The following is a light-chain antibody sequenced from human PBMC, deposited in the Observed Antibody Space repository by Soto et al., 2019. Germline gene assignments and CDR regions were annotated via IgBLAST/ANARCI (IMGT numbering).Light chain of an antibody. Sequence: QSVLTQSPSASASLGASVKLTCTLSSGHSSHAIAWHQQQPEKGPRYLMKLNSDGSHSKGDGIPDRFSGSSSGAERYLTISSLQSEDEADYYCQTWGTGTWVFGGGTKLTVL. V-gene: IGLV4-69*01. CDR1: SGHSSHA. CDR3: QTWGTGTWV. J-gene: IGLJ3*02. CDR2: LNSDGSH.